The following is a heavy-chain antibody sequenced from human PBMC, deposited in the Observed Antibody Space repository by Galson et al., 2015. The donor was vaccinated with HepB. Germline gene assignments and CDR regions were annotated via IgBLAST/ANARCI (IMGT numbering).Heavy chain of an antibody. V-gene: IGHV3-30-3*01. CDR2: ISYDGTNK. CDR1: GFTFSTYA. CDR3: ARAHSPPVATNLVVGYFDY. D-gene: IGHD5-24*01. Sequence: SLRLSCAAPGFTFSTYAMNWVRQAPGKGLEWVAVISYDGTNKYYADSVKGRFTISRGNSKNTLYLQMNSLRVEDTAVYYCARAHSPPVATNLVVGYFDYWGQGTLVTVAA. J-gene: IGHJ4*02.